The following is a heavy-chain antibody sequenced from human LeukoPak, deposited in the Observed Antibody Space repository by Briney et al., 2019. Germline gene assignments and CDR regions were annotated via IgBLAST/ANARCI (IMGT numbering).Heavy chain of an antibody. J-gene: IGHJ4*02. D-gene: IGHD2/OR15-2a*01. CDR2: IIPIFGTA. V-gene: IGHV1-69*13. CDR3: ASNIRGLPWDFDY. Sequence: ASVKVSCRASGGTFSSYAISWVRQAPGQGLEWMGGIIPIFGTANYAQKFQGRVTITADESTSTAYMELSSLRSEDTAVYYCASNIRGLPWDFDYWGQGTLVTVSS. CDR1: GGTFSSYA.